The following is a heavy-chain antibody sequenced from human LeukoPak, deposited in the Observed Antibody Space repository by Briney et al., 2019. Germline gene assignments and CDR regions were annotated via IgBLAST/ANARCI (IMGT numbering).Heavy chain of an antibody. D-gene: IGHD1-26*01. V-gene: IGHV3-23*01. J-gene: IGHJ4*02. CDR3: AKEMGHALPFDC. CDR1: GFIFGNYA. Sequence: GGSLRLSCTASGFIFGNYAVSWVRQAPGKGLEWVSAIHARGHETYYTDFVKGRFTISRDNSKSTLYLEMGSLRADDTAVYYCAKEMGHALPFDCWGQGSLVTVSS. CDR2: IHARGHET.